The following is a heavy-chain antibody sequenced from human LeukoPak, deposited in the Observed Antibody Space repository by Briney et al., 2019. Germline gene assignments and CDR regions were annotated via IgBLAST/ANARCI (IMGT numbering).Heavy chain of an antibody. CDR2: INPNSGGT. CDR1: GYTFTGYY. D-gene: IGHD2-2*01. V-gene: IGHV1-2*02. Sequence: ASVKVSCKASGYTFTGYYMHWVRQAPGQGLEWMGWINPNSGGTNYAQKFQGRVTMTRDTSISTAYMELSRLRSDDTAVYYCELYCSSTSCSPYFDYWGQGTLVTVSS. J-gene: IGHJ4*02. CDR3: ELYCSSTSCSPYFDY.